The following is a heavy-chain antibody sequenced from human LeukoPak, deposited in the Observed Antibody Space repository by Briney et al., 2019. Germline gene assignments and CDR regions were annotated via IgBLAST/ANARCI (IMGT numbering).Heavy chain of an antibody. CDR1: GFTFSSYN. CDR2: ISSSSSYI. J-gene: IGHJ6*02. V-gene: IGHV3-21*01. CDR3: AREGCSGGSCYGTVAYYYYYYGMDV. D-gene: IGHD2-15*01. Sequence: PGGSLRLSCAASGFTFSSYNMHWVRQAPGKGLEWVSSISSSSSYIYYADSVKGRFTISRDNAKNSLYLQMNSLRAEDTAVYYCAREGCSGGSCYGTVAYYYYYYGMDVWGQGTTVTVSS.